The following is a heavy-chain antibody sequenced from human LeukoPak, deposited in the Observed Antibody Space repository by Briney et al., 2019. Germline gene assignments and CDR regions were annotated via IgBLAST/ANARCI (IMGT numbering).Heavy chain of an antibody. CDR2: ISAYNGIT. D-gene: IGHD5-24*01. CDR1: GYTFTSYG. V-gene: IGHV1-18*01. Sequence: ASVKVSCKASGYTFTSYGISWVRQAPGQGLEWMGWISAYNGITNYAQRLQGRVTMTTDTSTSTAYMELRSLRSDDTAVYYCARADLMAYGMDVWGQGTTVTVSS. J-gene: IGHJ6*02. CDR3: ARADLMAYGMDV.